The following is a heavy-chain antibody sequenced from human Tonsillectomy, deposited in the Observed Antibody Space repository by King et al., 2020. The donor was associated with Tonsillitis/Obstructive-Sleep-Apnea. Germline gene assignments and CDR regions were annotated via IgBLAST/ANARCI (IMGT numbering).Heavy chain of an antibody. V-gene: IGHV3-30*18. J-gene: IGHJ6*02. CDR3: AKDVHPQFYYYGMDV. D-gene: IGHD6-6*01. Sequence: VQLVESGGGVVQPGRSLRVSCAASGFTFSTYGMHWVRQAPGKGLEWVALISYDGSDKYYTDSVKGRFAISRDNSKNTLYLQMDGLRAEEPAVYYCAKDVHPQFYYYGMDVWGQGTTVAVS. CDR2: ISYDGSDK. CDR1: GFTFSTYG.